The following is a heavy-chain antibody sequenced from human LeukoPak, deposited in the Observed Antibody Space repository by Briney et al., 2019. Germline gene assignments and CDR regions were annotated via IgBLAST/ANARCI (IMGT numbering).Heavy chain of an antibody. CDR2: ISAYNGNT. D-gene: IGHD5-24*01. CDR3: ARGLQENLAWLKAFSAFDI. CDR1: GYTFNSYG. J-gene: IGHJ3*02. V-gene: IGHV1-18*01. Sequence: ASVKVSCKASGYTFNSYGNSWVRQAPGQGLEWMGWISAYNGNTNYAQKLQGRVTMTTDTSTRTVHMELRSLRSDDTAVYYCARGLQENLAWLKAFSAFDIWGQGTMVTVSS.